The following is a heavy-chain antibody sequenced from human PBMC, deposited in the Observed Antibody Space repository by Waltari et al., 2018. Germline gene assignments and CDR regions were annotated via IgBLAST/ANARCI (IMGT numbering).Heavy chain of an antibody. V-gene: IGHV3-21*01. CDR2: ISSSSSYI. D-gene: IGHD5-12*01. CDR1: GFTFSSYS. CDR3: ARGYQDAFDI. J-gene: IGHJ3*02. Sequence: EVQLVESGGGLVKPGGSLRLYCAASGFTFSSYSMNWVRQAPGKGLEWVSSISSSSSYIYYADSVNGRFTISRDNAKNSLYLQMNSLRAEDTAVYYCARGYQDAFDIWGQGTMVTVSS.